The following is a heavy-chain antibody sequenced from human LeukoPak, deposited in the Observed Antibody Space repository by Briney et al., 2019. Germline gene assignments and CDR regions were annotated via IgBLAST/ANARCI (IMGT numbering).Heavy chain of an antibody. V-gene: IGHV4-34*01. D-gene: IGHD2-2*01. Sequence: NPSETLPLTCAVYGGSFSGYYWSWIRQPPGKGLEWIGEINHSGSTNYNPSLKSRVTISVDTSKNQFSLKLSSVTAADTAVYYCARGGESCSSTSCYLNWFDPWGQGTLVTVSS. J-gene: IGHJ5*02. CDR1: GGSFSGYY. CDR2: INHSGST. CDR3: ARGGESCSSTSCYLNWFDP.